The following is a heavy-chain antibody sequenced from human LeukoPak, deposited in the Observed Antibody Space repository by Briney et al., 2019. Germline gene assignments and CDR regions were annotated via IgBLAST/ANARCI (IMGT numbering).Heavy chain of an antibody. J-gene: IGHJ4*02. CDR3: AKGAIVVVPAAMGILYFDY. Sequence: GGSLRLSCAAAGFSFSDYYMSWIRQAPGKGLEWVSYISSSGSTIYYADSVKGRFTISRDNAKNSLYLQMNSLRAEDTAIYYCAKGAIVVVPAAMGILYFDYWGQGTLVTVSS. CDR2: ISSSGSTI. V-gene: IGHV3-11*01. CDR1: GFSFSDYY. D-gene: IGHD2-2*01.